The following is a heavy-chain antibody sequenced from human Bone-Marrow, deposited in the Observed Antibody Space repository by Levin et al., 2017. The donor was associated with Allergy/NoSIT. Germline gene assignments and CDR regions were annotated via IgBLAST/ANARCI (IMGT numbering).Heavy chain of an antibody. CDR1: GFTFKSFG. D-gene: IGHD6-13*01. CDR2: ISYVGSQK. CDR3: SKDERAAASFGGYYYYYYYMDV. V-gene: IGHV3-30*18. Sequence: GESLKISCAASGFTFKSFGMHWVRQAPGKGLEWLAVISYVGSQKYYADSVKGRFTISRDNSKNTLYLQMDNLRSEDTAVYYCSKDERAAASFGGYYYYYYYMDVGGRGTTVTVSS. J-gene: IGHJ6*03.